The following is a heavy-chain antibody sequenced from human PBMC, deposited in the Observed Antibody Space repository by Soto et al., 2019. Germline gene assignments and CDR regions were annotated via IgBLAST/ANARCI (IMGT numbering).Heavy chain of an antibody. Sequence: SETRSLTCTVSGGSISSYYWSWIRQPPGKGLEWIGCIYYSGSSNYNPSLKSRVTISVDTSKNQFSLKLSSVTAADTAVYYCARWLRPYYFDYWGQGTLVTVS. D-gene: IGHD5-12*01. CDR2: IYYSGSS. CDR1: GGSISSYY. CDR3: ARWLRPYYFDY. J-gene: IGHJ4*02. V-gene: IGHV4-59*01.